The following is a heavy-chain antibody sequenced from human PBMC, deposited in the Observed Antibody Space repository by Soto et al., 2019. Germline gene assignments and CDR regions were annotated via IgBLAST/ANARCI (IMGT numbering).Heavy chain of an antibody. D-gene: IGHD1-26*01. J-gene: IGHJ4*02. CDR2: IRFDGSNI. CDR3: AGDGVGATVFFGYFDY. Sequence: QVQLVESGGGVVQPGRSLRLSCAASGIIFSGYGMHWVRQAPGKGLEWVAVIRFDGSNIYYADSVKGRFTISRDNSKNTLYLQMISLRAENTAVYYCAGDGVGATVFFGYFDYWGQGALVTVSS. V-gene: IGHV3-33*01. CDR1: GIIFSGYG.